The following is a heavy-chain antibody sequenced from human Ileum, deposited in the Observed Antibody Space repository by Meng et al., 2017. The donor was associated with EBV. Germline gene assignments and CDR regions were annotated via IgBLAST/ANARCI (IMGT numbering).Heavy chain of an antibody. CDR3: ARAPSLNCGGDCFSRYFQH. J-gene: IGHJ1*01. CDR1: GFIFSSYC. Sequence: QVQVVEAGGGWVQPGRSLRLSCAASGFIFSSYCMHWVRQAPGKGLEWVAVIWYDGSNKYYADSVKGRFTISRDNSTLYLQMNSLRVEDTAVYYCARAPSLNCGGDCFSRYFQHWGQGTLVTVSS. D-gene: IGHD2-21*01. CDR2: IWYDGSNK. V-gene: IGHV3-33*01.